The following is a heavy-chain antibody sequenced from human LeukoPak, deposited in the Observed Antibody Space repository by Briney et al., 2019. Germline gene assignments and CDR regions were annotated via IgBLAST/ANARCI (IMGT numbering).Heavy chain of an antibody. V-gene: IGHV3-23*01. CDR1: GFTFDTYA. J-gene: IGHJ4*02. D-gene: IGHD4-17*01. CDR2: ISGSGGAT. CDR3: ARDIGGLDGDGLDY. Sequence: GGSLRLSCAASGFTFDTYAMSWVRQAPGKGLEWVSAISGSGGATYYADSVKGRFTISRDNSKNTLYLQMNSLRAEDTAIYYCARDIGGLDGDGLDYWGQGTLVTVSS.